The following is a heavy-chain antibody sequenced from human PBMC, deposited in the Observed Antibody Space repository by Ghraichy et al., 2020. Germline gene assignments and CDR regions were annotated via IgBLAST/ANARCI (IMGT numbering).Heavy chain of an antibody. CDR2: IYYSGST. J-gene: IGHJ6*02. CDR1: GGSISSYY. CDR3: ARIPTKYSSSSYYYYYGMDV. V-gene: IGHV4-59*01. D-gene: IGHD6-6*01. Sequence: SQTLSLTCTVSGGSISSYYWSWIRQPPGKGLEWIGYIYYSGSTNYNPSLKSRVTISVDTSKNQFSLKLSSVTAADTAVYYCARIPTKYSSSSYYYYYGMDVWGQGTTVTVSS.